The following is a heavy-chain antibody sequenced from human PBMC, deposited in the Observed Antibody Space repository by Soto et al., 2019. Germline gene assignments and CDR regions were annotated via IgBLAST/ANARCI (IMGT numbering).Heavy chain of an antibody. J-gene: IGHJ4*02. CDR2: ISPDGSTT. D-gene: IGHD1-26*01. Sequence: VQLVEAGGDLVQPGGSLRLSCVGSGFTISNYWMHWVRQAPGKGLIWVSRISPDGSTTNYADSVKGRFTISRDNAKNTLYLQMDSLRAEDTALYYCTRVISGSSGLFDYWGQGTLVTVSS. CDR1: GFTISNYW. V-gene: IGHV3-74*01. CDR3: TRVISGSSGLFDY.